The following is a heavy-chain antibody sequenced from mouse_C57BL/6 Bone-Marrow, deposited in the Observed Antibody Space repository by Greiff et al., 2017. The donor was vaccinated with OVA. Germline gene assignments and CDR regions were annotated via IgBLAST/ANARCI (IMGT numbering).Heavy chain of an antibody. CDR1: GYTFTSYW. Sequence: QVQLQQPGAELVRPGSSVKLSCKASGYTFTSYWMHWVKQRPIQGLEWIGNIDPSDSATHYNQKFKDKATLTVDKSSSTAYMQLSSLTSEDSAVYYCARSGYWGQGTTLTVSS. CDR3: ARSGY. CDR2: IDPSDSAT. V-gene: IGHV1-52*01. J-gene: IGHJ2*01.